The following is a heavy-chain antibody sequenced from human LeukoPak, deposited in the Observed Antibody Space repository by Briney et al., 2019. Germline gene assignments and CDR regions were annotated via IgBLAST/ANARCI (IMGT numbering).Heavy chain of an antibody. D-gene: IGHD2-15*01. J-gene: IGHJ4*02. CDR3: ARDDCSGGSCYFLDY. V-gene: IGHV3-30*03. CDR1: GFTFSSYG. Sequence: PGRSLRLSCAASGFTFSSYGMHWVRQAPGKGLEWVAVISYDGSNKYYADSVKGRFTISRDNSKNTLYLQMNSLRAEDTAVYYCARDDCSGGSCYFLDYWGQGTLVTVSS. CDR2: ISYDGSNK.